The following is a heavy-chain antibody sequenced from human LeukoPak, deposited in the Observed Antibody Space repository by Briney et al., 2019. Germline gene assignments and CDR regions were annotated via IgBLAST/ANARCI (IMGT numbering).Heavy chain of an antibody. CDR3: ARAVLGYCSSTSCYPYEDY. D-gene: IGHD2-2*01. J-gene: IGHJ4*02. Sequence: SETLSLTCTVSGGSISSYYWSWIRQPPGKGLEWIGYIYYSRSTNYNPSLKSRVTISVDTSKNQFSLKLSSVTAADTAVYYCARAVLGYCSSTSCYPYEDYWGQGTLVTVSS. V-gene: IGHV4-59*01. CDR1: GGSISSYY. CDR2: IYYSRST.